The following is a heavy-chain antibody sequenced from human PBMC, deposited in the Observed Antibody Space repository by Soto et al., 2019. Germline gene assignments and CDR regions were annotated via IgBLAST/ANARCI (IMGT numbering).Heavy chain of an antibody. J-gene: IGHJ5*01. Sequence: EVQLVESGGGLVKPGGSLRLSCAASGFTFSAYTMNWVRQAPGKGLEWVSSLDPSSTYIYYADSVKGRFTLSRDNAKNSLFLRLNSLRADDTALYYCVRGSYGDYDSWGQGTLVTVS. CDR1: GFTFSAYT. CDR2: LDPSSTYI. CDR3: VRGSYGDYDS. D-gene: IGHD4-17*01. V-gene: IGHV3-21*02.